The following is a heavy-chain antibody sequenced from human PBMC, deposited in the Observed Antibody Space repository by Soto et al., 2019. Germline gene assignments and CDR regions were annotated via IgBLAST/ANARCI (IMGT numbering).Heavy chain of an antibody. D-gene: IGHD2-21*01. CDR2: INHSGST. CDR3: ARDSSKCAFDI. CDR1: GGSFSGYY. J-gene: IGHJ3*02. V-gene: IGHV4-34*01. Sequence: SETLSLTCAVYGGSFSGYYWSWIRQPPGKGLEWIGEINHSGSTTYNPSLKSRVTISVDTSKNQFSLKLSSVPAADTAVYYCARDSSKCAFDIWGQGTMVTVSS.